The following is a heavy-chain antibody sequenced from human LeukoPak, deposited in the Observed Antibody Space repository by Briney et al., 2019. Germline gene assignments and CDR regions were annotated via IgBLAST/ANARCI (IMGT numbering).Heavy chain of an antibody. CDR1: GFTFSSYR. CDR3: ARDMWMSSGCQDY. CDR2: INTDGRRT. V-gene: IGHV3-74*01. J-gene: IGHJ4*02. D-gene: IGHD6-19*01. Sequence: GGSLRLSCAASGFTFSSYRMHWVRQAPGKGLMWVSYINTDGRRTGYADSVKGRFTISRDNAKNTLYLQMNSLRAEDTAVYYCARDMWMSSGCQDYWGQGTLVTVSS.